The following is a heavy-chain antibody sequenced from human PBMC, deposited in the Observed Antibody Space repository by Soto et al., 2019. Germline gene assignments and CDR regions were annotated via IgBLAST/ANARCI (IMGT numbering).Heavy chain of an antibody. V-gene: IGHV3-64*01. Sequence: EVQLVESGGGLVQPGGSLRLSCAASGFTFSSYAMHWVRQAPGKGLEYVSAITGNGGSTYYANSVKGRFTISRDNSKNTLYLQMGSLRAEDMAVYYCARGPQQYYMDVWGKGTTVTVSS. D-gene: IGHD6-13*01. CDR2: ITGNGGST. CDR1: GFTFSSYA. CDR3: ARGPQQYYMDV. J-gene: IGHJ6*03.